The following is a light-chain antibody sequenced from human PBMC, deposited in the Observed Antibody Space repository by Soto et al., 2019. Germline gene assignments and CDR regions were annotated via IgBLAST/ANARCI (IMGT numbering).Light chain of an antibody. J-gene: IGLJ1*01. CDR1: SSDVGTYNY. CDR3: SSYTSNNTYV. V-gene: IGLV2-14*03. CDR2: DVS. Sequence: QSALTQPASVSGSPGQSITIPCTGTSSDVGTYNYVSWYQQHPGKAPKLMIYDVSYRSSGVSNRFSASKSGNTASLTISGLQAEDEADYYCSSYTSNNTYVFGTGTKVTVL.